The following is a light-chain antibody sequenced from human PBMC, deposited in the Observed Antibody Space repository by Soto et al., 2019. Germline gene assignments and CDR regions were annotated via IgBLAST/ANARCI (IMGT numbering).Light chain of an antibody. Sequence: EIVMTQSPGTLSVFPGESVTLSCRASQTINNNVAWYQLKDGQVPRLVIYGASTRATDIPARFSGSGSGTDFTLTISRLEPEDFAVYYCQQYGSSGTFGQGTKVDIK. CDR2: GAS. J-gene: IGKJ1*01. CDR1: QTINNN. CDR3: QQYGSSGT. V-gene: IGKV3-20*01.